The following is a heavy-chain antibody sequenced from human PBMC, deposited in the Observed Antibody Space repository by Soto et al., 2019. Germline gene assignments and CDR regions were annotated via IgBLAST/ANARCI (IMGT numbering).Heavy chain of an antibody. V-gene: IGHV3-30-3*01. J-gene: IGHJ6*02. D-gene: IGHD3-10*01. Sequence: QVQLVESGGGVVQPGRSLRLSCAASGLTLNRFAMHWVRQAPGKGLEWVAVIGYDGSNKDYADSVKGRFTISRDNSKNKLYLQIHSLRSADTAVYYCARHPVNYYGSWPYVMDVWGHSTTVTVAS. CDR1: GLTLNRFA. CDR3: ARHPVNYYGSWPYVMDV. CDR2: IGYDGSNK.